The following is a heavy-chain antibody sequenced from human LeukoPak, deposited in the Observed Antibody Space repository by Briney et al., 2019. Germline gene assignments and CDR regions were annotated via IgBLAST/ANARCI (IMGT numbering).Heavy chain of an antibody. J-gene: IGHJ4*02. Sequence: GGSLRLSCAASGFPFSVSWMHWFRQVPGHGLMWVSCNTTDEKTTYADSVRGRFSISRDNAKNTVYLQMNSLRVEETAVYYCAKDWFATTDYWDQGILVTVSS. D-gene: IGHD3-3*01. CDR2: NTTDEKT. CDR1: GFPFSVSW. V-gene: IGHV3-74*01. CDR3: AKDWFATTDY.